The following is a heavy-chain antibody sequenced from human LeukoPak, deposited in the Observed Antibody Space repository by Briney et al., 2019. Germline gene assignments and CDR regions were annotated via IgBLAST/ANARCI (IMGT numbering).Heavy chain of an antibody. V-gene: IGHV3-43*02. CDR1: GFTFDDYA. CDR2: ITGDGGRT. CDR3: AKDVEVLSMGFDY. Sequence: PGGSLRPSCAASGFTFDDYAMHWVRHAPGKGLEWVSLITGDGGRTNYADSVKGRFTISRDNSKNSLYLQMNSLRAEDTALYYCAKDVEVLSMGFDYWGQGTLVTVSS. J-gene: IGHJ4*02. D-gene: IGHD1-26*01.